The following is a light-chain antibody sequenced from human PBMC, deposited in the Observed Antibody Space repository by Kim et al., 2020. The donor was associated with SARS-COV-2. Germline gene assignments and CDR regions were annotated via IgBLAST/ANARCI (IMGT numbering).Light chain of an antibody. CDR2: DET. J-gene: IGLJ3*02. V-gene: IGLV2-14*03. Sequence: GQSLTISCTRRTGDVGAYKSVSWYQQQPGSPPKCLIFDETNRPSGVSNRFSGSRSGNTASLTISGLQAEDEADYYCSSYTSSRNWVFGGGTQLTVL. CDR3: SSYTSSRNWV. CDR1: TGDVGAYKS.